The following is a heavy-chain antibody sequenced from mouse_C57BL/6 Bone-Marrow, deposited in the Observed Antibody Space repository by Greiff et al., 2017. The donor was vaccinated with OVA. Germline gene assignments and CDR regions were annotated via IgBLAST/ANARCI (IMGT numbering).Heavy chain of an antibody. CDR1: GYTFTSYW. J-gene: IGHJ3*01. CDR3: ALYDGYYRGFAY. Sequence: VQLQQPGAELVKPGASVKLSCKASGYTFTSYWMHWVKQRPGQGLEWIGMIHPNSGSTNYNEKFKSKATLTVDKSSSTAYMQLSSLTSEDSAVYYCALYDGYYRGFAYWGKGTLVTVSA. CDR2: IHPNSGST. D-gene: IGHD2-3*01. V-gene: IGHV1-64*01.